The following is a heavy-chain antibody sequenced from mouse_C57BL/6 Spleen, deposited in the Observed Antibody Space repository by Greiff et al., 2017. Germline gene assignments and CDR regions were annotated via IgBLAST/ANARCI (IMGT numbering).Heavy chain of an antibody. CDR1: GYTFTTYP. V-gene: IGHV1-47*01. Sequence: QVQLQQFGAELVKPGASVKMSCKASGYTFTTYPIEWMKQNHGKSLEWIGNFHPYNDDTKYNDKFKGKATLTVEKSSSTVYVGLSRLTSDDSALYYWTRGPDYGSSHWYFDVWGTGTTVTVSS. CDR3: TRGPDYGSSHWYFDV. J-gene: IGHJ1*03. D-gene: IGHD1-1*01. CDR2: FHPYNDDT.